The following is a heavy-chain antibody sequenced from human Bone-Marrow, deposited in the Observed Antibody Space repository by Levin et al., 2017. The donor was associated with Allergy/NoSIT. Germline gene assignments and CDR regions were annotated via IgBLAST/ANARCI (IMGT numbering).Heavy chain of an antibody. D-gene: IGHD6-19*01. CDR1: GGSITDNRDY. V-gene: IGHV4-39*07. CDR3: AGSGGSLYGMDV. J-gene: IGHJ6*02. CDR2: IYYSGHM. Sequence: ESLKISCAVSGGSITDNRDYWGWIRQPPGKGLEWIGSIYYSGHMYLNPSLKSRVTMSVDTSKNQFSLKLTSVTAADTAVYYCAGSGGSLYGMDVWGHGTTVTVSS.